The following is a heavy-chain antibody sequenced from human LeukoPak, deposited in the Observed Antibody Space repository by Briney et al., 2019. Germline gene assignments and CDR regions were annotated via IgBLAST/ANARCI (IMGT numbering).Heavy chain of an antibody. J-gene: IGHJ5*02. Sequence: SETLSLTCAVYGGSFSGYYWSWIRQPPGKGLEWIGEINHSGSTNYNPSLKSRVTISVDTSKNQFSLKLSSVTAADTAVYYCARFSLRGWHAQGDWFDPWGQGTLVTVSS. CDR2: INHSGST. V-gene: IGHV4-34*01. D-gene: IGHD6-19*01. CDR1: GGSFSGYY. CDR3: ARFSLRGWHAQGDWFDP.